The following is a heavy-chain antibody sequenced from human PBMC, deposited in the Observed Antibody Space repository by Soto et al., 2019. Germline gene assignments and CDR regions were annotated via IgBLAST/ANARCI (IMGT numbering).Heavy chain of an antibody. V-gene: IGHV2-5*02. CDR1: GFSLSTSVVG. J-gene: IGHJ4*02. Sequence: QITLKESGPTLVRPTQTLTLTCAFSGFSLSTSVVGVGWIRQPPGKALEWLAVIYWDDSKHYSPSLRSRLTITKATSKNQVVLTMTNMDPMDTGTYYCAHKGPEDWPLDYWGQGTLVTVSS. CDR2: IYWDDSK. D-gene: IGHD3-9*01. CDR3: AHKGPEDWPLDY.